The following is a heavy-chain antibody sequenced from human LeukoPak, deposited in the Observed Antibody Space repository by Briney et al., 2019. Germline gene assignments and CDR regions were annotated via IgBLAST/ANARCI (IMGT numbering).Heavy chain of an antibody. D-gene: IGHD5-12*01. V-gene: IGHV1-2*02. J-gene: IGHJ4*02. CDR1: GYTFTGYY. Sequence: GASVKVSCKASGYTFTGYYMHWVRQAPGQGLEWMGWINPNSGDTTYAQKFQGRGTMTRDTSISTAYMELSRLRSDDTAVYYCAKNPYEYYFDYWGQGTPVTVSS. CDR2: INPNSGDT. CDR3: AKNPYEYYFDY.